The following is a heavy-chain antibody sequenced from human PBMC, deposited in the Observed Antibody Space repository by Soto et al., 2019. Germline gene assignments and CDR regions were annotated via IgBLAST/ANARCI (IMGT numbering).Heavy chain of an antibody. CDR2: INHSGST. Sequence: PSETLSLTCAVYGGSFSGYYWSWIRQPPGKGLEWIGEINHSGSTNYNPSLKSRVTISVDTSKNQFSLKLSSVTAADTAVYFRARDSIPIVVVVITSRVCWFDPLGQGTLVTVSS. V-gene: IGHV4-34*01. CDR3: ARDSIPIVVVVITSRVCWFDP. J-gene: IGHJ5*02. D-gene: IGHD3-22*01. CDR1: GGSFSGYY.